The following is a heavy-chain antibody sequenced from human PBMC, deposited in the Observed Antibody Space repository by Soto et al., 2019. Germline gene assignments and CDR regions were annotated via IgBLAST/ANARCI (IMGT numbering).Heavy chain of an antibody. D-gene: IGHD3-3*01. V-gene: IGHV4-34*02. J-gene: IGHJ5*02. CDR2: INHTGGT. Sequence: QVHLQQWGAGLLKPSETLSLTCAVYGGSVNGYYWNWIRQPPGKGLEWVGEINHTGGTHYNPSLKSRVTMSVDTSKNQFSLRLSSVTAADTAIYYCATRITVFGLLIPPFDPWGQGTQVTVSS. CDR3: ATRITVFGLLIPPFDP. CDR1: GGSVNGYY.